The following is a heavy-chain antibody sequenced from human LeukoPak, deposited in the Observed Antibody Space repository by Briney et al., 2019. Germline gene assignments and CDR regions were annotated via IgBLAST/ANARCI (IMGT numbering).Heavy chain of an antibody. CDR3: AKDGGYSYGVLDY. J-gene: IGHJ4*02. V-gene: IGHV3-53*05. CDR1: GFTVSSNS. D-gene: IGHD5-18*01. Sequence: PGGSLRLSCTVSGFTVSSNSMSWVRQAPGKGLEWVSFIYSGGNTHYSDSVKGRFTISRDNSKNTLYLQMNSLRAEDTAVYYCAKDGGYSYGVLDYWGQGTLVTVSS. CDR2: IYSGGNT.